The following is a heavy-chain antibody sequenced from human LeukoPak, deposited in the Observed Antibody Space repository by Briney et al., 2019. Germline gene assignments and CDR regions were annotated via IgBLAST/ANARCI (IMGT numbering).Heavy chain of an antibody. Sequence: SQTLSLTCAVSGGSISSGGYSWSWIRQPPGKGLEWIGYIYYSGSTYYNPSLKTRLSISIDTSKNQFSLKLHSVTAADTAVYYCARVVAAAGNNWFNPWGQGTLVTVSS. CDR2: IYYSGST. J-gene: IGHJ5*02. D-gene: IGHD6-13*01. CDR3: ARVVAAAGNNWFNP. V-gene: IGHV4-30-4*07. CDR1: GGSISSGGYS.